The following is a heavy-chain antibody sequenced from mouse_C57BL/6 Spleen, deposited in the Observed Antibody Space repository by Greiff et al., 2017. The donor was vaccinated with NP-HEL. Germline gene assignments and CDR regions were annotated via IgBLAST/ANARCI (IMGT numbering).Heavy chain of an antibody. D-gene: IGHD2-4*01. V-gene: IGHV1-15*01. Sequence: VQLQQSGAELVRPGASVTLSCKASGYTFTDYEMHWVKQTPVHGLEWIGAIDPETGGTAYNQKFKGKAILTADKSSSTAYMELRSLTSEDSAVYHGTRGDYDDAMDYWGQGTSVTVSS. CDR2: IDPETGGT. CDR3: TRGDYDDAMDY. J-gene: IGHJ4*01. CDR1: GYTFTDYE.